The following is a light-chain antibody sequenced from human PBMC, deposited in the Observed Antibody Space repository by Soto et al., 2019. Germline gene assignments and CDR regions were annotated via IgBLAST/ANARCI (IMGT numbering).Light chain of an antibody. CDR2: DDS. CDR3: QVWDSSSDHRGV. V-gene: IGLV3-21*02. CDR1: NIGSKS. Sequence: SYELTQPPSVSVAPGQTARITCGGKNIGSKSVHWYQQKPGQAPVLVVYDDSDRPSGIPERFSGSNSGNTATLTSSRVEAGDEADYYCQVWDSSSDHRGVFGGGTKLTVL. J-gene: IGLJ3*02.